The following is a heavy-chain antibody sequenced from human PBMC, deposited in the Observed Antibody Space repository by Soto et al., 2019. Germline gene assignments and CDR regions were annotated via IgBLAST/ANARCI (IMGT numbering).Heavy chain of an antibody. Sequence: EVQLVKSGGGVVRPGGSLRLSCAASGFTFDDHGMTWVRQAPGKGLEWVSGITWNGATTGYADSVKGRFTISRDNAKNSLYLQMNSLRVEDTALYYCARDGGVVVAVDAFDVWGQGTMVTVSS. CDR1: GFTFDDHG. J-gene: IGHJ3*01. CDR3: ARDGGVVVAVDAFDV. CDR2: ITWNGATT. V-gene: IGHV3-20*04. D-gene: IGHD6-19*01.